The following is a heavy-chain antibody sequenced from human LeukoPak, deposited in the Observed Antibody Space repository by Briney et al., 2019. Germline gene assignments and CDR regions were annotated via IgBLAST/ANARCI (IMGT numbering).Heavy chain of an antibody. CDR2: ISAYNGNT. CDR1: GYTFTSYG. CDR3: ARETSIAVAAGGSWFDP. Sequence: ASVKVSCKASGYTFTSYGISWVRQAPGQGLEWMGWISAYNGNTNYAQKLQGRVTMTTDTSTSTAYMELRSLRSDDTAVYYCARETSIAVAAGGSWFDPWGQGTLVTVSS. J-gene: IGHJ5*02. D-gene: IGHD6-19*01. V-gene: IGHV1-18*01.